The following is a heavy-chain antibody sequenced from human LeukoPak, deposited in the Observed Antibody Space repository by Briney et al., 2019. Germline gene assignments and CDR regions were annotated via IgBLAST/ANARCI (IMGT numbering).Heavy chain of an antibody. CDR1: GFTFSSYS. J-gene: IGHJ4*02. V-gene: IGHV4-34*01. CDR2: INHSGSN. CDR3: ARGDDSSGYYPGTIFDY. D-gene: IGHD3-22*01. Sequence: PGGSLRLSCAASGFTFSSYSLIWVRQAPGKGVEWIGEINHSGSNNFNPSLKSRVPISVDTSKNQFSLKLSSVTAADTAVYYCARGDDSSGYYPGTIFDYWGQGNLVTVSS.